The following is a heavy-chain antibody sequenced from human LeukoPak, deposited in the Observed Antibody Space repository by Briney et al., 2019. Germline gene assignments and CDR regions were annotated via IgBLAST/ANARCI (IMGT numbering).Heavy chain of an antibody. J-gene: IGHJ4*02. Sequence: PGGSPRPSCAAPGFPVRSNYMSWGRPAPGEGLGWGSVIYSGGNTYYADSVKGRFTISRDYSKNTLYLQMNSLRAEDTAVYYCARDVLCSGSYYCLDYWGQGTLVTVSS. CDR3: ARDVLCSGSYYCLDY. CDR1: GFPVRSNY. D-gene: IGHD3-10*02. V-gene: IGHV3-53*01. CDR2: IYSGGNT.